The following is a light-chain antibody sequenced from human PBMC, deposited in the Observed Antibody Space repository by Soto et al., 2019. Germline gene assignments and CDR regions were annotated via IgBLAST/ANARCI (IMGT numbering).Light chain of an antibody. Sequence: EIVLTRSPATLSLSPGERATLSCRASQSVSTYLAWYQQKPGQAPRLLIYDAFNRATGIPARFSGSGSGTDFTLTISSLEPEDFAVYYCQQRSNWPRTFGQGTKVDIK. J-gene: IGKJ1*01. V-gene: IGKV3-11*01. CDR2: DAF. CDR1: QSVSTY. CDR3: QQRSNWPRT.